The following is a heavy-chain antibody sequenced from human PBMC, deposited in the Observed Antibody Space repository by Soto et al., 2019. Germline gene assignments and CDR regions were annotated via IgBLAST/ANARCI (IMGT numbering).Heavy chain of an antibody. J-gene: IGHJ4*02. CDR1: GFTFRKYG. CDR3: ARYNSGHSDY. D-gene: IGHD1-26*01. CDR2: IWFDGSQT. V-gene: IGHV3-33*01. Sequence: QVYLVQSGGGVVQPGRSLRLSCAASGFTFRKYGMHWVRQAPGKGLEWVSVIWFDGSQTYYADCVKGRFTVSRDNSNSVLFLQMYNLRAEDTAIYYCARYNSGHSDYWGQGTLVTVSS.